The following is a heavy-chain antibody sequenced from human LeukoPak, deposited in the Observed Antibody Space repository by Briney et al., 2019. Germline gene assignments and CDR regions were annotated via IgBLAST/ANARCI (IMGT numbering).Heavy chain of an antibody. Sequence: GESLKISCKGSGYSFTSYWIGWVRQMPGKGLEWMGIIYPGDSDTRYSPSFQGQVTISADKSISTAYLQWSSLKASDTATYYCARRWDMVRGVMGEVGFGYWGQGTLVTVSS. CDR2: IYPGDSDT. CDR1: GYSFTSYW. CDR3: ARRWDMVRGVMGEVGFGY. J-gene: IGHJ4*02. D-gene: IGHD3-10*01. V-gene: IGHV5-51*01.